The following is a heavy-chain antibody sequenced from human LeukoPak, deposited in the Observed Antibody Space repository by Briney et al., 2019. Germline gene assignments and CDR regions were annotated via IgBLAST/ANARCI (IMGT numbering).Heavy chain of an antibody. V-gene: IGHV3-11*06. Sequence: GGSLRLSCAASGFIFSDYYMSWIRQAPGKGLEWVSYISSSSSYTNYADSVKGRFTISRGNAKNSLYLQMNSLRAEDSAVYYCARDLVAAGKIDWGQGTLVTVSS. J-gene: IGHJ4*02. CDR2: ISSSSSYT. CDR1: GFIFSDYY. D-gene: IGHD6-13*01. CDR3: ARDLVAAGKID.